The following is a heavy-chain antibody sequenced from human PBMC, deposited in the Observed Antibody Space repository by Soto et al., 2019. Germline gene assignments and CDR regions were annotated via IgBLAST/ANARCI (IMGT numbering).Heavy chain of an antibody. V-gene: IGHV3-30*18. CDR1: GFTFSSYG. D-gene: IGHD2-21*02. CDR2: ISYDGSNK. CDR3: AKDGGNSYYFDY. Sequence: QVQLVESGGGVVQPGRSLRLSCAASGFTFSSYGMHWVRQAPGKGLEWVAVISYDGSNKYYADSVKGRFTISRDNSKNTLYLQMNSLRAEDTAVYYCAKDGGNSYYFDYWGKGTLVTVSS. J-gene: IGHJ4*02.